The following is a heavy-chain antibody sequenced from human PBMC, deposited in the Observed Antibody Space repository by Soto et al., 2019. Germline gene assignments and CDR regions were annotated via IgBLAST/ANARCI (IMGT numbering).Heavy chain of an antibody. Sequence: QVRLQESGPGLVKPSETLSLTCTVSGGSVSSGSYCWSWIRQPPGKGLEWIGYIYYTGSTNYNPSLKSRVTISVDTSKNQFSLKLSSVTAADTAVYYCARDPGITARPDAFDIWGQGTMVTVSS. V-gene: IGHV4-61*01. CDR2: IYYTGST. D-gene: IGHD6-6*01. CDR3: ARDPGITARPDAFDI. J-gene: IGHJ3*02. CDR1: GGSVSSGSYC.